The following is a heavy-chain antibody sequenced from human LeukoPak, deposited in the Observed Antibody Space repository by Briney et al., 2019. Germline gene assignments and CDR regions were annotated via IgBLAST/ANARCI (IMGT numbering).Heavy chain of an antibody. J-gene: IGHJ4*02. Sequence: SETLSLTCAVYGGSFSGYHWSWIRQPPGKGLEWIGEINHSGSTNYNPSLKSRVTISVDTSKNQFSLKLSSVTAADTAVYYCSRASGGSCYGYWGQGTLVTVSS. CDR2: INHSGST. CDR1: GGSFSGYH. V-gene: IGHV4-34*01. CDR3: SRASGGSCYGY. D-gene: IGHD2-15*01.